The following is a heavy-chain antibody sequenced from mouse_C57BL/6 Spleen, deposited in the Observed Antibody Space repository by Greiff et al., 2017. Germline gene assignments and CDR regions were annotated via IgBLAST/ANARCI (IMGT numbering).Heavy chain of an antibody. CDR1: GFTFSSYT. CDR2: ISGSGGNT. J-gene: IGHJ2*01. V-gene: IGHV5-9*01. D-gene: IGHD2-12*01. CDR3: ARHYRNLDY. Sequence: EVQRVESGGGLVKPGGSLKLSCAASGFTFSSYTMSWVRQTPEKRLEWVATISGSGGNTYYPDSVKGRYTISRDNAKNTLYLKMSSLRSEDTALYYCARHYRNLDYWGQGTTLTVSS.